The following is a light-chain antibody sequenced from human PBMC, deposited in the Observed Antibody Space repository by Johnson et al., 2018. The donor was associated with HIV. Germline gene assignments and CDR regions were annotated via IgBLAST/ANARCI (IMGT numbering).Light chain of an antibody. Sequence: QAVLTQPPSVSAAPGQKVTISCSGSSSNIGNNYVSWYQQLPGTAPKLLIHENNKRPSGIPDRFSGSKSGTSATLGITGLQTGDAADYYCGTWDSSLGAGGFVTGTKVTVL. CDR3: GTWDSSLGAGG. CDR1: SSNIGNNY. CDR2: ENN. J-gene: IGLJ1*01. V-gene: IGLV1-51*02.